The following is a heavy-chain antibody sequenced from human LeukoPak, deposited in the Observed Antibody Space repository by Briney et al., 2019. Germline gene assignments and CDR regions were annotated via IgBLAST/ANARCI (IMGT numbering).Heavy chain of an antibody. Sequence: ASVKVSCKASGYTFTSYAIHWVRPAPGQRLEWMGWIDANNGKTKYSQNFQGRVTITRDTSATTAYVDLSSLRSEDTAVYYCARARWTSTATTYYLDHWGQGTLVTVSS. CDR1: GYTFTSYA. D-gene: IGHD4-17*01. V-gene: IGHV1-3*01. CDR2: IDANNGKT. CDR3: ARARWTSTATTYYLDH. J-gene: IGHJ4*02.